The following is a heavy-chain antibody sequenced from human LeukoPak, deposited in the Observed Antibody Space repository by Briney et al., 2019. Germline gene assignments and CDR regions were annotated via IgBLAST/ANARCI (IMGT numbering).Heavy chain of an antibody. D-gene: IGHD3-10*01. CDR2: IYPGDSDT. Sequence: GESLKISCKGSGYSFTSYWIGWVRQMPGKGLEWMGIIYPGDSDTRYSPSFQGQVTISADKSISTAYLQWSSLKASDTAMYYCARRPNNSARGVIIPWYFDYWGQGTLVTVSS. V-gene: IGHV5-51*01. J-gene: IGHJ4*02. CDR3: ARRPNNSARGVIIPWYFDY. CDR1: GYSFTSYW.